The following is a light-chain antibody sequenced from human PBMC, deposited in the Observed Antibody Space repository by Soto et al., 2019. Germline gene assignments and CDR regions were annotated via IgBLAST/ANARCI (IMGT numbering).Light chain of an antibody. V-gene: IGKV3-15*01. CDR1: QSVTSN. Sequence: TVMTQSPATLSVSPGERATLSCRASQSVTSNLAWYQQKPGQAPRLLIYGASTRATGIPARFSGSGSGTEFTLTISSLQSEDFAVYYCQQYNDWPPTWTFGQGTKVEIK. J-gene: IGKJ1*01. CDR3: QQYNDWPPTWT. CDR2: GAS.